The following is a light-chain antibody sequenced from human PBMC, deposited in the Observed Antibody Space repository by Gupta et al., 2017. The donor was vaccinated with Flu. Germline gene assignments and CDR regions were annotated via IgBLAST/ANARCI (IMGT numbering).Light chain of an antibody. J-gene: IGKJ4*01. CDR3: QQRRIGLS. Sequence: DPQKPGQAPRPHSYKASNRASGIPARFSGSGSGTDFTLTISSLEPEEFAVYYCQQRRIGLSCGGGTKVEIK. V-gene: IGKV3-11*01. CDR2: KAS.